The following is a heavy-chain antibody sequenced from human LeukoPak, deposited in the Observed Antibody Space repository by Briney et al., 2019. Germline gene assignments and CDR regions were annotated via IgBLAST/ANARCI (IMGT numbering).Heavy chain of an antibody. V-gene: IGHV3-43*02. Sequence: GGSLRLSCAASGFTFDDYAMHWVRKAPGKGLEWVSLISGDGGSTYYADSVKGRFTISRDNSKNSLYLQMNSLRTEDTALYYCAKDIDPYCSSTSCYSNWFDPWGQGTLVTVSS. CDR3: AKDIDPYCSSTSCYSNWFDP. J-gene: IGHJ5*02. CDR2: ISGDGGST. D-gene: IGHD2-2*01. CDR1: GFTFDDYA.